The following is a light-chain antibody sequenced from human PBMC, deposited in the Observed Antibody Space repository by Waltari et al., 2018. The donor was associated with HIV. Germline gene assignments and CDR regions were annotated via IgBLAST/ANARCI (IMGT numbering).Light chain of an antibody. CDR1: SLGNYY. J-gene: IGLJ2*01. CDR2: GKN. CDR3: YSRDSSGDHR. Sequence: SSELTQDPAVSVALGQTVRITCQGDSLGNYYASWYQQKPGRAPILSSFGKNNRASGIPDRFSGSSSGSTSSLTITVAQAEDEADYYCYSRDSSGDHRFGGGTKLTVL. V-gene: IGLV3-19*01.